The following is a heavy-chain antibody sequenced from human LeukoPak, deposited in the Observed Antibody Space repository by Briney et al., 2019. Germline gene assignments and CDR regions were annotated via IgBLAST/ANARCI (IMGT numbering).Heavy chain of an antibody. J-gene: IGHJ4*02. Sequence: GGSLRLSCAASGFTFDDYTMHWVRQAPGKGLEWVSLISWDGGSTYYADSVKGRFTISRDNSKNSLCLQMNSLRTEDTALYYCAKEGLRYFDWLSPLDYWGQGTLVTVSS. CDR1: GFTFDDYT. D-gene: IGHD3-9*01. CDR2: ISWDGGST. CDR3: AKEGLRYFDWLSPLDY. V-gene: IGHV3-43*01.